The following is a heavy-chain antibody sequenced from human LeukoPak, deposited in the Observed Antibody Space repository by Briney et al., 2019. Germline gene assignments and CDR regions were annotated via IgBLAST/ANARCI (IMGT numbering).Heavy chain of an antibody. CDR1: GGSISSSSYY. Sequence: PSETLSLTCTVSGGSISSSSYYWGWIRQPPGKGLEWIGYIYYSGSTYYNPSLKSRVTISVDTSKNQFSLKLSSVTAADTAVYYCARAKFLGSAANDYGDYGGVVSEGYFDYWGQGTLVTVSS. CDR3: ARAKFLGSAANDYGDYGGVVSEGYFDY. D-gene: IGHD4-17*01. V-gene: IGHV4-31*03. J-gene: IGHJ4*02. CDR2: IYYSGST.